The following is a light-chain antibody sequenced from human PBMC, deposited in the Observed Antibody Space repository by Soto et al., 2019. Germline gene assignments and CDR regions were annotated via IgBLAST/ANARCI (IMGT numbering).Light chain of an antibody. V-gene: IGKV3-20*01. CDR2: DAS. Sequence: EIVLTQSPGTLSLSPGERASLSCRASQSVAKNYLARYQQKPGQALRLLISDASSRATGIPDRFSGSGSGTDFTLTISRLEAEDFAVYFCQQYTSSPLTFGGGTKVEIK. CDR1: QSVAKNY. CDR3: QQYTSSPLT. J-gene: IGKJ4*01.